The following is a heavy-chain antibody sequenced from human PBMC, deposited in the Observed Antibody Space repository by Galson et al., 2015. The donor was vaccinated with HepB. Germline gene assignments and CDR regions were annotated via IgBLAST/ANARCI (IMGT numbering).Heavy chain of an antibody. CDR2: ISYDGSNK. CDR1: GFTFSTYG. Sequence: SLRLSCAASGFTFSTYGMHWVRQAPGKGLEWVAVISYDGSNKYYADSVKGRFTISRDNSKNTLYLQMNSLRAEDTAVYYCARAVFYGDYGLGGQRFDPWGQGTLVTVSS. D-gene: IGHD4-17*01. J-gene: IGHJ5*02. CDR3: ARAVFYGDYGLGGQRFDP. V-gene: IGHV3-30*03.